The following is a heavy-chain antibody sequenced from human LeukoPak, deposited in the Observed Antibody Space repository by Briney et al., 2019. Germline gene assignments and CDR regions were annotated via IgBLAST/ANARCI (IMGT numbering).Heavy chain of an antibody. CDR3: ARDQFIAALGMDV. Sequence: GASVKVSCKASGYTFTGYYMHWVRQAPGQGLEWMGRINPNSGGTNYAQKFQGRVTMTRDTSISTAYMELSRLRSDDTAVYYCARDQFIAALGMDVWGQGTTVTVSS. D-gene: IGHD6-6*01. CDR2: INPNSGGT. V-gene: IGHV1-2*06. CDR1: GYTFTGYY. J-gene: IGHJ6*02.